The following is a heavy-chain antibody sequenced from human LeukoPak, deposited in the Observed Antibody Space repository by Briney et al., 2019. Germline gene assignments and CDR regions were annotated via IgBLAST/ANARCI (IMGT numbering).Heavy chain of an antibody. J-gene: IGHJ4*02. CDR3: ARDDFGYEAPNSDY. CDR1: GFTFSSYS. V-gene: IGHV3-21*01. D-gene: IGHD5-12*01. CDR2: ISSSSSYI. Sequence: GGSLRLSCAASGFTFSSYSMNWVRQAPGKGLEWVSSISSSSSYIYYADSVKGRFTISRDNAKNSLYLQMNSLRAEDTAVYYCARDDFGYEAPNSDYWGQGTLVTVSS.